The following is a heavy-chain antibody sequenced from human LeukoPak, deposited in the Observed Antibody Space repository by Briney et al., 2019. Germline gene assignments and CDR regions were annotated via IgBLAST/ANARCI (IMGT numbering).Heavy chain of an antibody. Sequence: GGSLRLSCTASGFTFSTYAMHWVRQAPGKGLEWVAVISYDGGSKYYADSVKGRFTISRDNSKNTLYLQMNSLRAEDTAVYYCASDYGDSGGQGTLVTVSS. CDR3: ASDYGDS. J-gene: IGHJ4*02. CDR2: ISYDGGSK. D-gene: IGHD4-17*01. CDR1: GFTFSTYA. V-gene: IGHV3-30-3*01.